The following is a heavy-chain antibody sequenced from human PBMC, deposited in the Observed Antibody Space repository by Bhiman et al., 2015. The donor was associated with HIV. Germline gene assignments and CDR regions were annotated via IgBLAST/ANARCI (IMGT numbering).Heavy chain of an antibody. J-gene: IGHJ5*02. Sequence: EEQLVISGGGLVQPGGSLRLSCAASGFTFSIYWMTWVRQAPGKGLEWVANIKQDGSEKYYVDSVKGRFTISRDNTKNSLYLQMNSLRAEDTAVYYCTRFKGYASSTYYRTNWFDPWGLGTLVTVSS. D-gene: IGHD3-22*01. CDR1: GFTFSIYW. CDR3: TRFKGYASSTYYRTNWFDP. V-gene: IGHV3-7*01. CDR2: IKQDGSEK.